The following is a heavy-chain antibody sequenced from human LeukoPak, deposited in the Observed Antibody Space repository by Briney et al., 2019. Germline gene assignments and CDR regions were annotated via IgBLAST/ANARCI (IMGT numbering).Heavy chain of an antibody. Sequence: GGSLRLSCVASGFTLSDYSMTWVRQAPGKGLEWVAVISYDGSNKYYADSVKGRFTISRDNSKNTLYLQMNSLRAEDTAVYYCAKGDHWQLLRILADIDYWGQGTLVTVSS. CDR3: AKGDHWQLLRILADIDY. D-gene: IGHD3-9*01. CDR2: ISYDGSNK. CDR1: GFTLSDYS. V-gene: IGHV3-30*18. J-gene: IGHJ4*02.